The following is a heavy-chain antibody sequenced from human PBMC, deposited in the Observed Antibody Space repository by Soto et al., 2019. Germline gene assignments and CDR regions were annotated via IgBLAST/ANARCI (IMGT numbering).Heavy chain of an antibody. J-gene: IGHJ6*03. CDR1: GGSFSGYY. CDR3: ARGVYCSSTSCHNYYYYMDV. Sequence: SETLSLTCAVYGGSFSGYYWSWIRQPPGKGLEWIGEINHSGSTNYNPSLKSRVTISVDTSKNQFSLKLSSVTAADTAVYYCARGVYCSSTSCHNYYYYMDVWGKGTTVTVSS. V-gene: IGHV4-34*01. D-gene: IGHD2-2*01. CDR2: INHSGST.